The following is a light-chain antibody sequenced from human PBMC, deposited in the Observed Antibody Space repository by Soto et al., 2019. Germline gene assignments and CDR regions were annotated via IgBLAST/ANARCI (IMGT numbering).Light chain of an antibody. V-gene: IGKV3-11*01. Sequence: EIVLTQSPATLSLSPGERATLSCRASQSVSSYLAWYQQKPGQAPRLLIYDASNRATGIPARFSGSGSGTDFTLTISSLEPEDFAVYYCQQRSKLFTFGPGTKVDIK. CDR2: DAS. J-gene: IGKJ3*01. CDR1: QSVSSY. CDR3: QQRSKLFT.